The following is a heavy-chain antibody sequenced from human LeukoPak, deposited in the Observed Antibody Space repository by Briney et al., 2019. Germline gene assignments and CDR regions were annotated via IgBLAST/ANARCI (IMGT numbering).Heavy chain of an antibody. CDR1: GGSFSGYY. CDR3: TRGTMVWGVIPGNRFDL. CDR2: INHSGST. J-gene: IGHJ5*02. Sequence: SETLSLTCAVYGGSFSGYYWSWIRQPPGKGPEWIGEINHSGSTNYHPSLKSRVTISVDTSKNQFSLKLSSVTAADTAVYYCTRGTMVWGVIPGNRFDLGRRGTRVSVST. V-gene: IGHV4-34*01. D-gene: IGHD3-10*01.